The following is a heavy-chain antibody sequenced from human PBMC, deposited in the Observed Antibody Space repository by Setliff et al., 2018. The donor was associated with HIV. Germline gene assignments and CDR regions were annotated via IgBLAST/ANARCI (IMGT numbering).Heavy chain of an antibody. CDR1: GLTFSNYW. V-gene: IGHV3-23*01. Sequence: GGSLRLSCAASGLTFSNYWMHWVRQAPGKGLEWVSRIDSGGSTYYADSVKGRFTISRDNSKNTPYLQMNSLRAEDTAVYYCAKEAIYVGYVDYWGQGTLVTVSS. CDR2: IDSGGST. D-gene: IGHD3-16*01. J-gene: IGHJ4*02. CDR3: AKEAIYVGYVDY.